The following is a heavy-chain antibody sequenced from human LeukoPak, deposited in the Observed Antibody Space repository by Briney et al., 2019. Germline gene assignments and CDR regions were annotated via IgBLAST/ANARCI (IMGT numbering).Heavy chain of an antibody. J-gene: IGHJ3*02. V-gene: IGHV1-8*03. D-gene: IGHD4-17*01. Sequence: ASVKVSCKASGGTFSSYAISWVRQAPGQGLEWMGWMNPNSGNTGYAQKFQGRVTITRNTSISTAYMELSSVTAADTAVYYCARGPRVDYGAKLDAFDIWGQGTMVTVSS. CDR2: MNPNSGNT. CDR3: ARGPRVDYGAKLDAFDI. CDR1: GGTFSSYA.